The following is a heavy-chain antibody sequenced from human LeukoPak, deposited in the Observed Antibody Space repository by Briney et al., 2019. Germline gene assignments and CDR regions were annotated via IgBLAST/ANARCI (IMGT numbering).Heavy chain of an antibody. V-gene: IGHV4-34*01. Sequence: SETLSLTCAVYGGSFSGYYWSWIRQPPGKGLEWMGEINHSGSTNYNLSLKSRVTISVDTSKNQFSLKLSSVTAADTAVYYCARGPSYTYYYDRSGYYLNYWGQGTLVTVSS. CDR1: GGSFSGYY. D-gene: IGHD3-22*01. CDR3: ARGPSYTYYYDRSGYYLNY. CDR2: INHSGST. J-gene: IGHJ4*02.